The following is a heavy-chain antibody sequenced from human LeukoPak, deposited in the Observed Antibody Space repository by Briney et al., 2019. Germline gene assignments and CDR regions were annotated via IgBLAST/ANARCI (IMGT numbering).Heavy chain of an antibody. J-gene: IGHJ4*02. D-gene: IGHD5-18*01. CDR2: IYPGDSDT. Sequence: GDSLKISCKGSGYSFTNYWIGWVRQMPGKGLEWMGIIYPGDSDTRYSPSFQGLVTISADKSISTAYLQWSSLKASDTAMYYCARLMDTTMARFDYWGQGTLVTVSS. V-gene: IGHV5-51*01. CDR3: ARLMDTTMARFDY. CDR1: GYSFTNYW.